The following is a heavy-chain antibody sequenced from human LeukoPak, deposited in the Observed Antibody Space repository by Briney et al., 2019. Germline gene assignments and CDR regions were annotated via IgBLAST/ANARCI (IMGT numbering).Heavy chain of an antibody. CDR1: GGSISSYY. J-gene: IGHJ4*02. D-gene: IGHD5-12*01. V-gene: IGHV4-59*01. Sequence: SETLSLTCTVSGGSISSYYWSWIRQPPGKGLEWIGYIYYSGSTNYNPSLKSRVTISVDTSKNQFSLKLSSVTAADTAVYYCARAAYSGYEPFDYWGQGTLVTVSS. CDR3: ARAAYSGYEPFDY. CDR2: IYYSGST.